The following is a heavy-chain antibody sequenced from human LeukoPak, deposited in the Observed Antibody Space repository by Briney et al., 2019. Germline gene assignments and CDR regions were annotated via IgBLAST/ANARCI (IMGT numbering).Heavy chain of an antibody. CDR3: AGLEGRYSTDWFYFFDY. CDR1: GGSISSLNL. Sequence: SETLSLTCIVSGGSISSLNLWSWLRQPPGKGLEWIGEMYLGGTTNFNPSLKSRVTVLIDKSKNQLSLQLTSVAAADTAVYYCAGLEGRYSTDWFYFFDYWGQGALVTVSS. CDR2: MYLGGTT. J-gene: IGHJ4*02. D-gene: IGHD6-19*01. V-gene: IGHV4-4*02.